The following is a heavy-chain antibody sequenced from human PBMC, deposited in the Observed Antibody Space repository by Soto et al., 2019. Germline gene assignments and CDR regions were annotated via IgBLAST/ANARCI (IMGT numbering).Heavy chain of an antibody. CDR3: AREGYSGYATYDY. J-gene: IGHJ4*02. Sequence: QVQLVESGGGLVKPGGSLRLSCAASGFTFSDYYMSWIRQAPGKGLEWVSYISSSSSYTNYADSVKGRFTISRDNAKNSLYLQMNSLRAEDTAVYYCAREGYSGYATYDYWGQGTLVTVSS. D-gene: IGHD5-12*01. V-gene: IGHV3-11*06. CDR1: GFTFSDYY. CDR2: ISSSSSYT.